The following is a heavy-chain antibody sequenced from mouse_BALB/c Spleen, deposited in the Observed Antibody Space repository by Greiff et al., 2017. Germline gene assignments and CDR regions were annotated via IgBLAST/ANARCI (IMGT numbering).Heavy chain of an antibody. CDR1: GYTFTSYY. Sequence: VQLQQSGPELVKPGASVRISCKASGYTFTSYYIHWVKQRPGQGLEWIGWIYPGNVNTKYNEKFKGKATLTADKSSSTAYMQLSSLTSEDSAVYFCARRLRQAWFAYWGQGTLVTVSA. V-gene: IGHV1S56*01. CDR3: ARRLRQAWFAY. J-gene: IGHJ3*01. CDR2: IYPGNVNT. D-gene: IGHD1-2*01.